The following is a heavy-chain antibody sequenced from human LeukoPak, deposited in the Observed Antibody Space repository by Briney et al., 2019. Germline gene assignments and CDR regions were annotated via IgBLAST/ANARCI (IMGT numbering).Heavy chain of an antibody. Sequence: ASVKVSCKASGYTFTGYYMHWVRQAPGQGLEWMGWINPNGGGTNYAQKFQGRVTMTRDTSISTAYMELSRLRSDDTAVYYCARLGDYYGSGSLYNWFDPWGQGTLVTVSS. J-gene: IGHJ5*02. CDR3: ARLGDYYGSGSLYNWFDP. V-gene: IGHV1-2*02. CDR1: GYTFTGYY. CDR2: INPNGGGT. D-gene: IGHD3-10*01.